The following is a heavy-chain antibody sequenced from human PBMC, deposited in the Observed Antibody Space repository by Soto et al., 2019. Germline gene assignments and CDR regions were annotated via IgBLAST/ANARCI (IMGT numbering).Heavy chain of an antibody. J-gene: IGHJ4*02. CDR3: AREGVTPPGLDY. CDR1: GFTFSSYA. Sequence: PGGSLRLSCAASGFTFSSYAMHWVRQAPGKGLEWVAVISYDGSNKYYADSVKGRFTISRDNSKNTLYLQMNSLRDEDAAVYYCAREGVTPPGLDYWGQGTLVTVS. D-gene: IGHD3-10*01. CDR2: ISYDGSNK. V-gene: IGHV3-30-3*01.